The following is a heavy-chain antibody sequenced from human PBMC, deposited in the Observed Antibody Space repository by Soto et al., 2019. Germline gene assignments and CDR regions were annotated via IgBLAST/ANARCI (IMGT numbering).Heavy chain of an antibody. CDR3: AREVAPLSWPGGWQGGGPGGWFDP. V-gene: IGHV3-7*01. J-gene: IGHJ5*02. CDR1: GFTFSSYW. D-gene: IGHD6-19*01. Sequence: EVQLVESGGGLVQPGGSLRLSCAASGFTFSSYWMSWVRQAPGKGLEWVANIKQDGSEKYYVDSVKGRFTISRDNAKNSLYLQRNSLRAEDTAVYYCAREVAPLSWPGGWQGGGPGGWFDPWGQGTLVTVSS. CDR2: IKQDGSEK.